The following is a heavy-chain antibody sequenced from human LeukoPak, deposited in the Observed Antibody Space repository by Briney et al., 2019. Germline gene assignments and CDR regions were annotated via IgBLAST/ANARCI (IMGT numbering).Heavy chain of an antibody. CDR2: IWYGGSNK. CDR1: GFTFSSYG. Sequence: GGSLRLSCAASGFTFSSYGMHWVRQAPGKGLEWVAVIWYGGSNKYYADSVKGRFTISRDNSKNTLYLQMNSLRAEDTAVYYCAKDLIAVAGPDAFDIWGQGTMVTVSS. V-gene: IGHV3-30*02. D-gene: IGHD6-19*01. J-gene: IGHJ3*02. CDR3: AKDLIAVAGPDAFDI.